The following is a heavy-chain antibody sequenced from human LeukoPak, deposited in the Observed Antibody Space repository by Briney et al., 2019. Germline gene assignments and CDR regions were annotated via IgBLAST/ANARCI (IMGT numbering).Heavy chain of an antibody. CDR1: GGSISSYY. Sequence: SETLSLTCTVSGGSISSYYWSWIRQPPGKGLEWIGYIYYSGSTNYNPSLKSRVTISVDTSENQFSLKLSSVTAADTAVYYCARGPGYSYGLDYWGQGTLVTVSS. CDR3: ARGPGYSYGLDY. CDR2: IYYSGST. D-gene: IGHD5-18*01. J-gene: IGHJ4*02. V-gene: IGHV4-59*01.